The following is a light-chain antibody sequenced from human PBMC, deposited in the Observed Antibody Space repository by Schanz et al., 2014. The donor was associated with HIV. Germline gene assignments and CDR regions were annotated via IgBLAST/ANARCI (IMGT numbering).Light chain of an antibody. V-gene: IGLV2-14*03. CDR1: SSDVGGYNY. J-gene: IGLJ2*01. CDR2: DVS. Sequence: QSALTQPASVSGSPGQSITISCTGTSSDVGGYNYVSWYQQHPGKAPKLMIYDVSKRPSGVPDRFSGSKSGNTASLTISGLQAEDEADYYCSSYAGSGQVIFGGGTKLTVL. CDR3: SSYAGSGQVI.